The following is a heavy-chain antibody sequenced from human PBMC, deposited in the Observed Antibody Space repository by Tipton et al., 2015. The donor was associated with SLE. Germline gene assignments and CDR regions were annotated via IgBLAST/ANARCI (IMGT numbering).Heavy chain of an antibody. Sequence: TLSLTCTVSGGSISSGSYYWSWIRQPAGKGLEWIGYIYYSGSTNYNPSLKSRVTISVDTSKNQFSLKLSSVTAADTAVYYCARQYDILTPLQHWGQGTLVTVSS. CDR3: ARQYDILTPLQH. V-gene: IGHV4-61*09. CDR2: IYYSGST. D-gene: IGHD3-9*01. J-gene: IGHJ1*01. CDR1: GGSISSGSYY.